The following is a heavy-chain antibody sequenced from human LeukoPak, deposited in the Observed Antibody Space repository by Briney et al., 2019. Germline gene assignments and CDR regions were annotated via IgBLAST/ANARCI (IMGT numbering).Heavy chain of an antibody. CDR1: GGSFNGYY. V-gene: IGHV4-34*01. D-gene: IGHD4-17*01. J-gene: IGHJ6*03. CDR3: ARSFVTTVTTGYYYYMDV. CDR2: INHSGST. Sequence: SETLSLTCAVYGGSFNGYYWSWIRQPPGKVLEWIGEINHSGSTNYNPSLKSRVTISVDTSKNQFSLKLSSVTAADTAVYYCARSFVTTVTTGYYYYMDVWGKGTTVTVSS.